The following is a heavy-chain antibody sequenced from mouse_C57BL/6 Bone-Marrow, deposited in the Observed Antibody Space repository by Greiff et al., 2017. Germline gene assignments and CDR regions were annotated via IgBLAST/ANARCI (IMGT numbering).Heavy chain of an antibody. CDR2: ISSGSSTI. Sequence: EVKVVESGGGLVKPGGSLKLSCAASGFTFSDYGMHWVRQAPEKGLEWVAYISSGSSTIYYADTVKGRFTISRDNAKNTLFLQMTSLRSEDTAMYYCARITTVVDWYFDVWGTGTTVTVSS. CDR1: GFTFSDYG. V-gene: IGHV5-17*01. J-gene: IGHJ1*03. D-gene: IGHD1-1*01. CDR3: ARITTVVDWYFDV.